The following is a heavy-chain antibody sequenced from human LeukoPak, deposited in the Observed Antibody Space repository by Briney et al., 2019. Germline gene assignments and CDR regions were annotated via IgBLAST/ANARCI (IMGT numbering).Heavy chain of an antibody. CDR3: VREAGYCAPVCVKTNWFDP. CDR2: ISNGKT. Sequence: PGGSLRLSCAASGFPYSSHAMSWVRQPPGKGLEWVAAISNGKTYYADSVRGRFAFSRDDSTNTVYLHMNSLRDEDTALYHCVREAGYCAPVCVKTNWFDPWGQGTLVTVSS. D-gene: IGHD2-15*01. CDR1: GFPYSSHA. J-gene: IGHJ5*02. V-gene: IGHV3-23*01.